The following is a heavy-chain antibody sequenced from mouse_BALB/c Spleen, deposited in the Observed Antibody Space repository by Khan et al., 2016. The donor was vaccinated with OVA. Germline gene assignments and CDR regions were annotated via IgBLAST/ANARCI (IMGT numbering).Heavy chain of an antibody. D-gene: IGHD1-2*01. V-gene: IGHV1-4*01. Sequence: QVQLKQSGAELARPGASVKMSCKASGYTFTSYTIHWIKLRPGQGLEWIGYINPSNGYSNYNQKFKDKVTLTVDKSSTTAYMQLSSLTSDDSAVEDCGSDEAYNRGDGSFAYWGLGTLVTVSA. CDR2: INPSNGYS. CDR3: GSDEAYNRGDGSFAY. CDR1: GYTFTSYT. J-gene: IGHJ3*01.